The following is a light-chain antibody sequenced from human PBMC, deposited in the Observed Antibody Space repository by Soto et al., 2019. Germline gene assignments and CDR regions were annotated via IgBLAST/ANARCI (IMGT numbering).Light chain of an antibody. V-gene: IGKV3-11*01. Sequence: EIVLTQSPATLSLSPGERATLSCRASQSVSSYLAWYQHKPGQTPRLLIYDASNRATGIPARFGGSGSGTDFTLTIRSQEPEDSAVYYCQQRSISLTFGGGTEVEI. CDR2: DAS. CDR3: QQRSISLT. CDR1: QSVSSY. J-gene: IGKJ4*01.